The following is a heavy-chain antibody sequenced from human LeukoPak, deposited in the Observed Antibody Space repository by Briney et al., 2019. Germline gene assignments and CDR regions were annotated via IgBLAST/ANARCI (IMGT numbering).Heavy chain of an antibody. CDR3: ARDTKYYGMDV. J-gene: IGHJ6*02. CDR1: GGSISSGAYH. V-gene: IGHV4-31*03. Sequence: SETPSLTCTASGGSISSGAYHWSWIRQHPGKGLEWIGYIHYSGSTYYTPSLKSRVTISADTSKNQFSLKLSSVTAADTAVYYCARDTKYYGMDVWGQGTTVIVSS. CDR2: IHYSGST.